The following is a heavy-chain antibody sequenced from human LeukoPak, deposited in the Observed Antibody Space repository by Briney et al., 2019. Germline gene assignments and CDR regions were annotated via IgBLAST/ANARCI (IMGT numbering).Heavy chain of an antibody. Sequence: PGGSLRLSCAASGFTFSSYAMSWVRQAPGKGLERDSAISSSGGSTYYADSVKGRFTISRDNSKNTLYLQMSSLRAEDTAVYYCAKATYYYDRSGYYSDYWGQGTLVTVSS. CDR1: GFTFSSYA. D-gene: IGHD3-22*01. J-gene: IGHJ4*02. CDR2: ISSSGGST. V-gene: IGHV3-23*01. CDR3: AKATYYYDRSGYYSDY.